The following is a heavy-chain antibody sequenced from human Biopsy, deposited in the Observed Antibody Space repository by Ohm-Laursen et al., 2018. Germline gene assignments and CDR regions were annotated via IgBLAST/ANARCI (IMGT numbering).Heavy chain of an antibody. J-gene: IGHJ4*02. CDR2: INPGGNST. V-gene: IGHV1-46*01. CDR1: GYTFTTYY. Sequence: ASVKVSCKVSGYTFTTYYIHRVRQAPGQGLEWMGIINPGGNSTAYTQNFQGRVTMTWDTSTTTVYMELSSLRSEDTAVYYCVLASFDYWGQGTLVTVPS. CDR3: VLASFDY.